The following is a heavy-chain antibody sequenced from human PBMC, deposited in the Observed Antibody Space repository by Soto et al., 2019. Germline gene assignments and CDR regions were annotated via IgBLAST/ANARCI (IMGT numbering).Heavy chain of an antibody. D-gene: IGHD2-15*01. CDR3: AKDMVAFDI. CDR1: GFTFDDYA. Sequence: EVQLVESGGGLVQPGRSLRLSCAASGFTFDDYAMHWVRQAPGKGLEWVSGISWNSGSIGYADSVKGRFTISRDNAKNSLYLQMNSLRAEDTALYYCAKDMVAFDIWGQGTMVTVSS. CDR2: ISWNSGSI. V-gene: IGHV3-9*01. J-gene: IGHJ3*02.